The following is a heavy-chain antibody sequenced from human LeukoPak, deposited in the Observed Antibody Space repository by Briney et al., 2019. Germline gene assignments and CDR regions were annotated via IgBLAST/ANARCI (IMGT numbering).Heavy chain of an antibody. CDR2: ISGYNGNA. V-gene: IGHV1-18*04. Sequence: VSSVTVSCQASGYIFPRYGINGVRQAPGQGLAGMGWISGYNGNANKAQKLQGRVIITTDTSTSTAYMKLRSLSSDDTAVYYCARSYSSSWYYLDYLGQGTMVAVSS. D-gene: IGHD6-13*01. CDR1: GYIFPRYG. J-gene: IGHJ4*02. CDR3: ARSYSSSWYYLDY.